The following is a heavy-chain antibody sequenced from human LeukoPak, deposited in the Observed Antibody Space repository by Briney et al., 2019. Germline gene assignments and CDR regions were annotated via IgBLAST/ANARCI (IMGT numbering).Heavy chain of an antibody. J-gene: IGHJ5*02. CDR1: GYTFTSYG. CDR2: ISAYNGNT. CDR3: ARDNNQSKYRNRNWFDP. D-gene: IGHD2/OR15-2a*01. Sequence: ASVKVSCKASGYTFTSYGISWVRQAPGQGLEWMGWISAYNGNTNYAQKLQGRVTMTTDTSTSTAYMELRSLRSDDTAVYYCARDNNQSKYRNRNWFDPWGQGTLVTVSS. V-gene: IGHV1-18*01.